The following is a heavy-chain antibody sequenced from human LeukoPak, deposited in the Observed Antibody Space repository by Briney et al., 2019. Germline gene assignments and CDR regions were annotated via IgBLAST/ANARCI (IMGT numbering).Heavy chain of an antibody. J-gene: IGHJ4*02. CDR3: ARSEDLVLMVYATFDY. V-gene: IGHV3-23*01. D-gene: IGHD2-8*01. CDR2: ISGSGGST. CDR1: GFIFSNYA. Sequence: GGSLRLSCAASGFIFSNYAMGWVRQAPGKGLEWVSAISGSGGSTYYADSVKGRFTISRDNSKNTLYLQMNSLRAEDTAVYYCARSEDLVLMVYATFDYWGQGTLVTVSS.